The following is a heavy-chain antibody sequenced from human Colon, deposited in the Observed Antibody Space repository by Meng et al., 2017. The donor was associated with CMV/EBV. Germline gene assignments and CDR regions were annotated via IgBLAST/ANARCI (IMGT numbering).Heavy chain of an antibody. CDR3: ARERGVYCGGDCPLPY. V-gene: IGHV3-30-3*01. Sequence: LSLTCGVFDGSFNSYWWTWIRQAPGKGLEWVAVISYDGSNKYYADSVKGRFTISRDNSKNTLYLQMNSLRAEDTAVYYCARERGVYCGGDCPLPYWGQGTLVTVSS. J-gene: IGHJ4*02. CDR2: ISYDGSNK. D-gene: IGHD2-21*01. CDR1: DGSFNSYW.